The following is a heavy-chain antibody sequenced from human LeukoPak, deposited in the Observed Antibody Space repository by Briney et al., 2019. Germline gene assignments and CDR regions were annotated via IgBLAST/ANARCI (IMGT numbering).Heavy chain of an antibody. CDR1: GLTVNDNY. CDR2: IFPDGQT. V-gene: IGHV3-53*01. Sequence: GGSLRLSCALSGLTVNDNYMSWVRQAPGKGLEWVSLIFPDGQTYYADFVQGRFSISRDMSRNILFLGMSSLRAEDTAVFFCARANPVYGDFDYWGQGTLVTVSS. D-gene: IGHD4-17*01. CDR3: ARANPVYGDFDY. J-gene: IGHJ4*02.